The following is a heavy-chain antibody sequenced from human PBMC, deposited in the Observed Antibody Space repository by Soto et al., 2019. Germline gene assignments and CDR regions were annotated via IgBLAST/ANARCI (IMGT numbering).Heavy chain of an antibody. V-gene: IGHV4-30-4*01. CDR1: GGSISSCYYY. J-gene: IGHJ5*02. Sequence: PSETLSLTFTVSGGSISSCYYYWSWIRQPPGKGLEWIGYIYYSGSTYYNPSLKSRVTISVDTSKNQFSLKLSSVTAADTAVYYCARERPDGARLDPWGQGTLVTVSS. D-gene: IGHD5-12*01. CDR2: IYYSGST. CDR3: ARERPDGARLDP.